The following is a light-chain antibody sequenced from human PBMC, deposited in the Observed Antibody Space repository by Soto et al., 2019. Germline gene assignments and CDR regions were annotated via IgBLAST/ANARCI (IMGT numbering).Light chain of an antibody. J-gene: IGLJ1*01. CDR1: SRDVGGYIY. V-gene: IGLV2-14*01. CDR2: DVT. CDR3: SSYTTSSSYV. Sequence: QSVLPQPASVSGAPGQSITIACTGTSRDVGGYIYVSWYQQHPGKAPKRMIYDVTRRPSGVSHRFSGSKSGNTASLTISGLQAEDEADYYCSSYTTSSSYVFGTGTKVTVL.